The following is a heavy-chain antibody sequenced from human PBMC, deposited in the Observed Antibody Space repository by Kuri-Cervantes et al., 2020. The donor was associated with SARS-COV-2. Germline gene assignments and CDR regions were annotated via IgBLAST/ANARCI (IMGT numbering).Heavy chain of an antibody. CDR2: VRGKANNYAT. Sequence: GGSLRLSCAASGFTFSSYSMNWVRQAPGKGLEWVGRVRGKANNYATAYAASVKGRFTISRDDLKNMAYLQMNSLKTEDTAVYYCTTLIDYWGQGALVTVSS. CDR3: TTLIDY. CDR1: GFTFSSYS. J-gene: IGHJ4*02. V-gene: IGHV3-73*01.